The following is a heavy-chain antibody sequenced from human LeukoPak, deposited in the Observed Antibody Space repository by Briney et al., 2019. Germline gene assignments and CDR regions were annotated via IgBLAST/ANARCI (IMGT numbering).Heavy chain of an antibody. D-gene: IGHD5-12*01. CDR1: GFTFSSYW. Sequence: GGSLRLSCAASGFTFSSYWMSWVRQAPGKGLEWVANIKQDGSEKYYVDSVKGRFTVSRDNAENSLYLQMNSLRAEDTAVYYCARLWGDATIFDLWGQGTLVTVSS. CDR3: ARLWGDATIFDL. CDR2: IKQDGSEK. J-gene: IGHJ4*02. V-gene: IGHV3-7*01.